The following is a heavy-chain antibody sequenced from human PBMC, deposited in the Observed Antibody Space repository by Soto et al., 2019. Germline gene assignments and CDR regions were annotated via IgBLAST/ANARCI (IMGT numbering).Heavy chain of an antibody. D-gene: IGHD6-13*01. Sequence: LSLSCAASGFTFDYYAMHWVRQAPGKGLEWVSLISCDGGSTYYADSVKGRFTISRDNSKNSLYLQMNSLRAEDTALYYCARGYLAQSWGQGTLVTVSS. CDR2: ISCDGGST. CDR1: GFTFDYYA. J-gene: IGHJ5*02. CDR3: ARGYLAQS. V-gene: IGHV3-43D*04.